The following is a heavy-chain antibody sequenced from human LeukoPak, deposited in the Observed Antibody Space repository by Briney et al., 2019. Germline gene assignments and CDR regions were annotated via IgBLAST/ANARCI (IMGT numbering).Heavy chain of an antibody. J-gene: IGHJ4*02. CDR2: IYSGGST. V-gene: IGHV3-53*01. CDR1: GFTVSSNY. Sequence: GGSLRLSCAASGFTVSSNYMSWVRQAPGKGLEWVSVIYSGGSTYYADSVKGRFTISRDNSKNTLYLQMNSLRAEDTAVYYCARGVNYYDSSGYSLFDYWGQGTLVTVSS. CDR3: ARGVNYYDSSGYSLFDY. D-gene: IGHD3-22*01.